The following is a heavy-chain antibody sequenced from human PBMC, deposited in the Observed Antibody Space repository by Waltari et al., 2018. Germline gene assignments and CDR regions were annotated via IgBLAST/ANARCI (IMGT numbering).Heavy chain of an antibody. CDR2: ISRSSTYI. CDR3: ARAGLSASGVVLDDAFDI. V-gene: IGHV3-21*01. Sequence: EVQLVESGGGLVKSGGSQRLSCAASGFTFSSYSMNWVRQAPGKGLEWLSIISRSSTYIYYSDSGKGRFTISRDNAKNAVFLQMNSLRAEDTAMYDCARAGLSASGVVLDDAFDIWGQGTMVIVSS. CDR1: GFTFSSYS. D-gene: IGHD3-3*01. J-gene: IGHJ3*02.